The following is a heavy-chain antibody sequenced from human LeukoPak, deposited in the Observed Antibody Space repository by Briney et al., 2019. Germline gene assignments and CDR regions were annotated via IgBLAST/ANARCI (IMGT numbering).Heavy chain of an antibody. CDR2: LYNGGNT. J-gene: IGHJ4*02. Sequence: GGSLRLSCAVSGFTVSSNYMSWVRQAPGKGLEWVSVLYNGGNTYYADSVKGRFTVSRDNSKNTLYLQMNSLRAEDTAVYYCARVHSYGLDYWGQGTLVTVSS. CDR3: ARVHSYGLDY. V-gene: IGHV3-53*01. CDR1: GFTVSSNY. D-gene: IGHD5-18*01.